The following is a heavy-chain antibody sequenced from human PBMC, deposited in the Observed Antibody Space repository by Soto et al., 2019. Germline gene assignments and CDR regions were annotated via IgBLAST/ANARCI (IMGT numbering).Heavy chain of an antibody. V-gene: IGHV4-31*03. J-gene: IGHJ4*02. CDR1: GGSISSGGHY. D-gene: IGHD4-17*01. Sequence: PSETLSLTCTVSGGSISSGGHYWIWIRQHPGKGLEWIGYIYFNGITYYNPSLKSRVTISVDTSKNQFSLKLSSVTAADTAVYYCARDYGGHSNSDYWGQGTLVTVSS. CDR3: ARDYGGHSNSDY. CDR2: IYFNGIT.